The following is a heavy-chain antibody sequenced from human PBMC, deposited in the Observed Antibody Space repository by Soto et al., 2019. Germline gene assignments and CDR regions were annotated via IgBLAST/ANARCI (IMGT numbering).Heavy chain of an antibody. V-gene: IGHV1-69*01. CDR1: GGTFSSYA. Sequence: QVQLVQSGAEVKKPGSSVKVSCKASGGTFSSYAISWVRQAPGQGLEWMGGIIPIFGTANYAQKFQGRVTITAEESTSTAYMELSSLRSEDRAVYYGAGGLSLVMAHGACDIWGQGTMATVSS. J-gene: IGHJ3*02. CDR2: IIPIFGTA. CDR3: AGGLSLVMAHGACDI. D-gene: IGHD3-16*01.